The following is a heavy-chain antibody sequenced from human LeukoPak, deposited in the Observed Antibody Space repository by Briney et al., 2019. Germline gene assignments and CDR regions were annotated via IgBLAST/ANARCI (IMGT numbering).Heavy chain of an antibody. V-gene: IGHV3-21*01. D-gene: IGHD4-17*01. CDR1: GFTFSSYS. CDR3: ARGGTVTSTLYYYGMDV. J-gene: IGHJ6*02. Sequence: PGGSLRLSCAASGFTFSSYSMNWVRQAPGKGLEWVSSISSSNSYIYYADSVKGRFTISRDNAKNSLYLQMNSLRAEDTAVYYCARGGTVTSTLYYYGMDVWGQGTTVTVSS. CDR2: ISSSNSYI.